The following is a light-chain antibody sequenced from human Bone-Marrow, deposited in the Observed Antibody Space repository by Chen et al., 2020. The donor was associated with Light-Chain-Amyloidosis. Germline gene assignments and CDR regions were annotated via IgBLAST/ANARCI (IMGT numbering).Light chain of an antibody. CDR3: SSYTITNTLV. CDR2: EVT. V-gene: IGLV2-14*01. Sequence: QSALTQPASVSGAPGQSITISCTGTSSDVGGDNHVSCYQQHPDKAPKLMIFEVTNRPSWVPDRFSGSKSDNTASLTISGLQTEDEADYFCSSYTITNTLVFGGGTRVTVL. CDR1: SSDVGGDNH. J-gene: IGLJ1*01.